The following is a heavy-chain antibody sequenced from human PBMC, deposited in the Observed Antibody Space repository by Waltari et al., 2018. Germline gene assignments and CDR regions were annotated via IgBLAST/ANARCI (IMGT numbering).Heavy chain of an antibody. D-gene: IGHD3-3*01. CDR1: GFTVSSNY. J-gene: IGHJ6*02. CDR3: ARDLPFKCYYDFGSGYWVGGMDV. V-gene: IGHV3-66*02. CDR2: MYSGGST. Sequence: EVQLVVSGGGLVQPGGSLRLSCAASGFTVSSNYMSWVRQAPGKGLEWVTVMYSGGSTCYADSVNGRFTIARDNSKITLYLQMNSLRAEDTTVYYCARDLPFKCYYDFGSGYWVGGMDVWGQGTTVIVSS.